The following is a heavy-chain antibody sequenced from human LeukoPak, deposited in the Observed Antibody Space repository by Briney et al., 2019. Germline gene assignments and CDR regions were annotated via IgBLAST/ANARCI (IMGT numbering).Heavy chain of an antibody. V-gene: IGHV3-48*02. CDR3: ARGCSGGSCFGDFDY. CDR1: GFTFSSYG. Sequence: GGSLGLSCVASGFTFSSYGMNWVRQAPGKELEWISYISSRSSTIYYADSVKGRFTISRDNAKNSLYLQMNSLRDEDTAVYYCARGCSGGSCFGDFDYWGQGTLGTVSS. D-gene: IGHD2-15*01. J-gene: IGHJ4*02. CDR2: ISSRSSTI.